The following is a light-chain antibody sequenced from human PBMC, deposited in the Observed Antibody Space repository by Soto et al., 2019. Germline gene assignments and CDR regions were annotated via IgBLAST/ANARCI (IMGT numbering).Light chain of an antibody. V-gene: IGKV3-20*01. CDR2: GAS. CDR3: QQYDNSIT. J-gene: IGKJ5*01. CDR1: QSVNSNY. Sequence: EIVLTQSPDTVSLSPGETATLSCRASQSVNSNYLAWYQHKPGQAPRLLIYGASNRATGIPDRFSGSGSGTDFSLTISRLEPEDFAVFYCQQYDNSITFGQGTRLDI.